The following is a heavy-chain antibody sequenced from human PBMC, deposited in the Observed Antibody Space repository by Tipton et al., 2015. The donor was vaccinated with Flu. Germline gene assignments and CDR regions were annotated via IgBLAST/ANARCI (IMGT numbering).Heavy chain of an antibody. J-gene: IGHJ4*02. CDR2: ISYDGSDK. CDR3: TRRLVED. V-gene: IGHV3-30*04. CDR1: GFTFSSYA. Sequence: QLVQSGGGVVQPGGSLRLSCAASGFTFSSYAMHWVRQAPGKGLEWVAVISYDGSDKYYADSVKGRFTISRDNSENTLYLQMNNLRAEDTAVYYCTRRLVEDWGQGTQVTVSS.